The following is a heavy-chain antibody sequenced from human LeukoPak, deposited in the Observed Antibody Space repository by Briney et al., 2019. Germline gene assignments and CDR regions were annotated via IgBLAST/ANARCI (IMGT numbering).Heavy chain of an antibody. J-gene: IGHJ5*02. CDR2: ISGSGGST. D-gene: IGHD3-10*01. CDR1: GFTFSNNY. CDR3: ARDIRNYYDSGAYGWFDP. V-gene: IGHV3-23*01. Sequence: GGSLRLSCAASGFTFSNNYMTWVRQAPGKGLEWVSAISGSGGSTYYADSVKGRFTISRDNSKNTLYLQMNSLRAEDTATYYCARDIRNYYDSGAYGWFDPWGQGTLVPVSS.